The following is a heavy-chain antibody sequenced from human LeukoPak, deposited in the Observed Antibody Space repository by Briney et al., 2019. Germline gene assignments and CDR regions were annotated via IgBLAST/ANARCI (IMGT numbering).Heavy chain of an antibody. Sequence: SETLSLACAVSGGSISSGGYSWSWIRQPPGQGLEWIGYIYHSGSTYYNPSLKSRVTISVDTSKNQFSLKLSSVTAADTAVYYCARDGDYYDSSGYYAPTGYFQHWGQGTLVTVSS. D-gene: IGHD3-22*01. J-gene: IGHJ1*01. CDR3: ARDGDYYDSSGYYAPTGYFQH. CDR2: IYHSGST. CDR1: GGSISSGGYS. V-gene: IGHV4-30-2*01.